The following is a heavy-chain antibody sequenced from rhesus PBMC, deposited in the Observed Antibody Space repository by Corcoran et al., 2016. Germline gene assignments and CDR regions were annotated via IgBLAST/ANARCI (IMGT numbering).Heavy chain of an antibody. CDR3: ARRDF. V-gene: IGHV4-99*01. CDR1: GYSISSGYD. CDR2: INNRRST. Sequence: QVQLQESGPGLVKHSETLSLTCAVSGYSISSGYDGGWSRQPPGKGLVYIGDINNRRSTYYHPSLKSRVTISKDTSKNPFSLKLSSVTAADTAVYYCARRDFWGQGVLVTVSS. J-gene: IGHJ5-2*01.